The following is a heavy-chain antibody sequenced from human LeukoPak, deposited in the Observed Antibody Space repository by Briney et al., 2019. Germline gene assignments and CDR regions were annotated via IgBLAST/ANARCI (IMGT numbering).Heavy chain of an antibody. V-gene: IGHV3-53*01. CDR3: AKGPRPGSSGYPNLDH. D-gene: IGHD3-22*01. Sequence: PGGSLRLSCAASGFTVSSNYMNWVLQAPGKGLESVSLIYSGSTTNYADSVKGRFTISRDNSKNTLYLQMNSLRVEDTAVYYCAKGPRPGSSGYPNLDHWGQGTLVTVSS. CDR2: IYSGSTT. J-gene: IGHJ4*02. CDR1: GFTVSSNY.